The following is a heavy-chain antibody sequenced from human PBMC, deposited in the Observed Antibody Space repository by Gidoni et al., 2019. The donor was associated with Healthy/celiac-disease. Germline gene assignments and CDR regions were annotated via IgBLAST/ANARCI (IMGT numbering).Heavy chain of an antibody. Sequence: QVQLVQSGAEVKKPGASVKVSCKASGYTFTSYYMHWVRQAPGQGLEWMGIINPSGGSTSYAQKFQGRVTMTRDTSTSTVYMELSSLRSEDTAVYYCARDMLAIFGPWYGMDVWGQGTTVTVSS. CDR1: GYTFTSYY. J-gene: IGHJ6*02. CDR3: ARDMLAIFGPWYGMDV. CDR2: INPSGGST. D-gene: IGHD3-3*01. V-gene: IGHV1-46*01.